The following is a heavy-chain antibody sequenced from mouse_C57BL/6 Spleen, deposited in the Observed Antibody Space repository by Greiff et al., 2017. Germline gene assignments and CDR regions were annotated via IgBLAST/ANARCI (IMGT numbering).Heavy chain of an antibody. J-gene: IGHJ2*01. V-gene: IGHV1-82*01. Sequence: VQLQQSGAELVKPGASVKISCKASGYAFSSSWMNWVKQRPGKGLEWIGRIYPGDGDTNYNGKFKGKATLTADKASSTAYMQLSSLTSEDSAVYFCAKTAQAYFDYWGQGTTLTVSS. D-gene: IGHD3-2*02. CDR2: IYPGDGDT. CDR3: AKTAQAYFDY. CDR1: GYAFSSSW.